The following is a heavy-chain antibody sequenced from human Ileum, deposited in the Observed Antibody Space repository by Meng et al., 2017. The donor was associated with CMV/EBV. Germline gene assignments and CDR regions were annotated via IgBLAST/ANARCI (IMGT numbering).Heavy chain of an antibody. D-gene: IGHD4-17*01. CDR1: GGSISTYY. CDR2: INAGGNT. CDR3: AREENTVNQFEY. V-gene: IGHV4-4*07. Sequence: LQVARPGLGTLSESRSLTSAVTGGSISTYYWAWDRRPAGKALEWMGRINAGGNTNDNPSLKSRVTMSVDTSKNQFSLKVTSVTAADTAVYYCAREENTVNQFEYWGQGTLVTVSS. J-gene: IGHJ4*02.